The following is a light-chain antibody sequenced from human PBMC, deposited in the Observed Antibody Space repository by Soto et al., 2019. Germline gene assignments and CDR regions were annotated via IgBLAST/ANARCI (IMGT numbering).Light chain of an antibody. J-gene: IGKJ1*01. Sequence: EIVLTQSPATLSSFPGDRVTLSCRASQAVNTRLAWYQHKPGQALRLLIYLASNRAAGVPARFSGSGSGTDFTLTISSLQPEDVATYYCQKYNGTFGQGTKVDIK. CDR3: QKYNGT. CDR2: LAS. V-gene: IGKV3D-11*01. CDR1: QAVNTR.